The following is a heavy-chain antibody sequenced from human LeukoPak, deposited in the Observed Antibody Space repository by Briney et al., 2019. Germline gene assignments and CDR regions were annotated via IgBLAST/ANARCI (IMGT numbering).Heavy chain of an antibody. CDR2: IFHSGST. Sequence: PSGTLSLTCAVSGGSISSSSWWSWVRQPPGKGLQWIGEIFHSGSTNYNPSLKRRVTISVDNSKNQLSLTLTSVTAADTAVYYCAREVGGDFDALDYWGQGTLVTVSS. D-gene: IGHD4-17*01. V-gene: IGHV4-4*02. J-gene: IGHJ4*02. CDR3: AREVGGDFDALDY. CDR1: GGSISSSSW.